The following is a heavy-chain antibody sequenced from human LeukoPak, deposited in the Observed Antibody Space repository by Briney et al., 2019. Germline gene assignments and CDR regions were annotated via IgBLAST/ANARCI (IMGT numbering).Heavy chain of an antibody. J-gene: IGHJ4*02. V-gene: IGHV3-23*01. CDR2: INGGGGAT. Sequence: GGSLRLSCAASGFTFSSSAMSWVRQAPGKGLQWVSAINGGGGATYYADSVKGRFTISRDNSKNTLYLHMNCLRAEDAAIYYCANDRPHPSAEPTNFHYWGQGTLVTVSS. CDR3: ANDRPHPSAEPTNFHY. CDR1: GFTFSSSA. D-gene: IGHD1-14*01.